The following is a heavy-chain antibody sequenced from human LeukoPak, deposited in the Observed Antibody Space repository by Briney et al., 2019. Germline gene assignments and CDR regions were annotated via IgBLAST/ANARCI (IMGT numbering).Heavy chain of an antibody. V-gene: IGHV3-48*03. CDR3: ARGVGLDY. Sequence: GGSLRLSCAASGFTFSNYEMNWVRQAPGKGLQWVSYINSGGSTIYYADSVKGRFTISRDNAKSSLYLQMNSLRAEDTAVYYCARGVGLDYWGQGTLVTVSS. D-gene: IGHD3-10*01. J-gene: IGHJ4*02. CDR2: INSGGSTI. CDR1: GFTFSNYE.